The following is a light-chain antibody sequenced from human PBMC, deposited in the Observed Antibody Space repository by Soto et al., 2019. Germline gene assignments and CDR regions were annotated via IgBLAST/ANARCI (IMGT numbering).Light chain of an antibody. V-gene: IGLV1-40*01. CDR2: VNI. Sequence: QSVLTQPPAVSGAPGQRVTISCTGSNSDIGAGYDVHWYQHLPGTAPKLLIYVNINRPSGVPDRFSGSKSGTSASLAISGLQAEGEADYYCQSYDISLTTYIFGTGTKVTVL. J-gene: IGLJ1*01. CDR3: QSYDISLTTYI. CDR1: NSDIGAGYD.